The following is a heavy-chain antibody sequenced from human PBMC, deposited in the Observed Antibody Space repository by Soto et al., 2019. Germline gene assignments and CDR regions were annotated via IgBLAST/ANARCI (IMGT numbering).Heavy chain of an antibody. D-gene: IGHD2-2*01. J-gene: IGHJ4*02. Sequence: SETLPVTCTVAGDSISSFDGSWILQPPGKGLEWVGYIFSSGSTNYNPSLKSRVTISVDTSENQFSLKLTSVTAADTAVYYCARVGYCSSTPCWPIGYFEYWGQGTLVPVSS. CDR2: IFSSGST. V-gene: IGHV4-59*01. CDR1: GDSISSFD. CDR3: ARVGYCSSTPCWPIGYFEY.